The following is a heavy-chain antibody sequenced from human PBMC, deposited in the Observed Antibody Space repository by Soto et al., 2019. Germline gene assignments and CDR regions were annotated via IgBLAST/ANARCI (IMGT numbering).Heavy chain of an antibody. V-gene: IGHV1-46*01. Sequence: QVQLVQSGAEVKKPGASVKVSCKASGYTFTSYYMHWVRQAPGPGLEWMGIINPSGGSTSYAQKFQGRVTMPRDTSTRTVYMELSSLRSEDTAVYYCARVPPDYGGNFPPFAYWGQGTLVTVSS. CDR2: INPSGGST. CDR1: GYTFTSYY. J-gene: IGHJ4*02. D-gene: IGHD4-17*01. CDR3: ARVPPDYGGNFPPFAY.